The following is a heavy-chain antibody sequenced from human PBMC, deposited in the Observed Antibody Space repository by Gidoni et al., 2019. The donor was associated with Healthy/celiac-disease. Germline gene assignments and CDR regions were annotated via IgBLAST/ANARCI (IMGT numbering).Heavy chain of an antibody. V-gene: IGHV3-15*01. J-gene: IGHJ4*02. CDR2: IKSKTDGGTT. Sequence: GGSIRLSGAASGCTVSNAWMSWVRQAPGKGREWVGRIKSKTDGGTTDYAAPVKGRFTISRADSKNTLYLQINSLKTEDTAVYYCTTGYGSGRSFDYGGQGTLVTVSS. CDR3: TTGYGSGRSFDY. CDR1: GCTVSNAW. D-gene: IGHD3-10*01.